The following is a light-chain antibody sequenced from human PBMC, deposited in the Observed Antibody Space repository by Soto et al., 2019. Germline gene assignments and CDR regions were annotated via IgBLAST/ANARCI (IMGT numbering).Light chain of an antibody. CDR1: QYIHNY. V-gene: IGKV1-5*03. CDR2: EAA. J-gene: IGKJ1*01. CDR3: QQSNNYPWT. Sequence: DIPMTQSPSTLSASVGDRVTITCRASQYIHNYLAWYQQKPGEAPKLLIYEAANLESGVPSRFSGSGTGTEFTLTISSLQPDDFANYYCQQSNNYPWTFGQGTRVEI.